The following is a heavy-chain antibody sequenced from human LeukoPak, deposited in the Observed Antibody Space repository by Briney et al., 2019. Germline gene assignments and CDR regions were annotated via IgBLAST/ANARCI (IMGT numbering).Heavy chain of an antibody. Sequence: SETLSLTCTVSGGSISSSTYYWGWIRQPPGKGLEWIGSIYYSGSTYYNPSLKSRVTISVDTSKNQFSLKLSSVTAADTAVYYCAREDRDYGDLGNWFDPWGQGTLVTVSS. CDR2: IYYSGST. CDR3: AREDRDYGDLGNWFDP. CDR1: GGSISSSTYY. J-gene: IGHJ5*02. V-gene: IGHV4-39*07. D-gene: IGHD4-17*01.